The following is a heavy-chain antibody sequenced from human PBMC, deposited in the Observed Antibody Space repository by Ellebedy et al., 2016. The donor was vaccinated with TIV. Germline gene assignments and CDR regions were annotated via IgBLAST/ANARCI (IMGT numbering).Heavy chain of an antibody. CDR2: ISYDGSNK. J-gene: IGHJ4*02. CDR1: GFTFSSYG. D-gene: IGHD2-2*01. CDR3: ARGSLGYCSSTSCYGDY. V-gene: IGHV3-30*03. Sequence: GGSLRLXCAASGFTFSSYGMHWVRQAPGKGLEWVAVISYDGSNKYYADSVKGRFTISRDNAKNSLYLQMNSLRAEDTAVYYCARGSLGYCSSTSCYGDYWGQGTLVTVSS.